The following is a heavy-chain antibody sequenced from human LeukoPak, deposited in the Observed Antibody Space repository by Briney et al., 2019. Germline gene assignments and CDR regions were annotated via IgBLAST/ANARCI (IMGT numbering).Heavy chain of an antibody. Sequence: SETLSLTCAVYGGTFSGYYWSWIRQPPGKGLEWIGEINHSGSTNYNPSLKSRVTISVDTSKNQFSLKLSSVTAADTAVYYAVLRYFDWFDPWGQGTLVTVSS. CDR2: INHSGST. V-gene: IGHV4-34*08. CDR1: GGTFSGYY. J-gene: IGHJ5*02. D-gene: IGHD3-9*01. CDR3: VLRYFDWFDP.